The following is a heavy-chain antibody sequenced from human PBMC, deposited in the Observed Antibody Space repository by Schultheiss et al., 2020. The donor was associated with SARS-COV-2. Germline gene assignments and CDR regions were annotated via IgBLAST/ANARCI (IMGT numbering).Heavy chain of an antibody. V-gene: IGHV4-34*01. J-gene: IGHJ6*02. CDR2: INHSGST. Sequence: SETLSLTCAVYGGSFSGYYWSWIRQPPGKGLEWIGEINHSGSTNYNPSLKSRVTISVDTSKNQFSLKLSSVTAADTAVYYCARARLGADYYYGMDVWGQGTTVTVSS. CDR3: ARARLGADYYYGMDV. CDR1: GGSFSGYY.